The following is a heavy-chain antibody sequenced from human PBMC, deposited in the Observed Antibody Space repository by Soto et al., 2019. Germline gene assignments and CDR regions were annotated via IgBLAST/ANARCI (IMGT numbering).Heavy chain of an antibody. V-gene: IGHV3-33*01. CDR1: GFTFSNYG. D-gene: IGHD6-19*01. Sequence: QVQLVESGGGVVQPGRSLRLSCAASGFTFSNYGMHWVRQAPGKGLEWVAVIWFDGSKEYYADSVKGRFTISTDNSKNTVYLQMNSLRAEDTSVYYCARKDSSGSDYWGQGTLVTVSS. CDR2: IWFDGSKE. J-gene: IGHJ4*02. CDR3: ARKDSSGSDY.